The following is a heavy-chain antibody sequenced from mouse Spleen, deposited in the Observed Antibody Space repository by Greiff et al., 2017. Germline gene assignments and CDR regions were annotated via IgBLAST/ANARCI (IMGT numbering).Heavy chain of an antibody. V-gene: IGHV3-6*01. CDR1: GYSITSGYY. J-gene: IGHJ4*01. Sequence: EVQRVESGPGLVKTSQSLSLTRSVTGYSITSGYYWNWIRQVPGNKLEWMGYISYDGSNNYNPSLKNRISITLDTSKNQFFLKLNSVTTEDTATYYCASNYGAMDYWGQGTSVTVSS. CDR2: ISYDGSN. CDR3: ASNYGAMDY. D-gene: IGHD1-1*01.